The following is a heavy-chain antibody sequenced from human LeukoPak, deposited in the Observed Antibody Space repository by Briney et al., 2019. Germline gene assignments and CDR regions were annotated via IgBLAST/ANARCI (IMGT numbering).Heavy chain of an antibody. CDR1: GGSISSSSYY. CDR3: ARGRGPDY. CDR2: LFYSGVS. J-gene: IGHJ4*02. D-gene: IGHD5-12*01. V-gene: IGHV4-39*01. Sequence: SETLSLTCTVSGGSISSSSYYWGWIRQPPGKGLEYIGSLFYSGVSYYNPSLKSRVTMSVDTSKHQFTLSLSSVTAADTAVYYCARGRGPDYWGQGTLVTVSS.